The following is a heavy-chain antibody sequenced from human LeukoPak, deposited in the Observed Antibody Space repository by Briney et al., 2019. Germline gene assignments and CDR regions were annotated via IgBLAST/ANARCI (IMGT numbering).Heavy chain of an antibody. J-gene: IGHJ4*02. V-gene: IGHV3-23*01. CDR3: AKDQAEYYYDSSGYWLY. D-gene: IGHD3-22*01. CDR1: GFTFSSHA. CDR2: ISGSGGST. Sequence: GGSLRLSCAASGFTFSSHAMSWVRQAPGKGLEWVSAISGSGGSTYYADSVKGRFTISRDNSKNTLYLQMNSLRAEDTAVYYCAKDQAEYYYDSSGYWLYWGQGTLVTVSS.